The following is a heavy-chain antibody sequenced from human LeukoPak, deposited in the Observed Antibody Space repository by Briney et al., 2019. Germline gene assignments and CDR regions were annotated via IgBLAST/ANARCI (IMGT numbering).Heavy chain of an antibody. V-gene: IGHV3-23*01. Sequence: GGSLRLSCAASGFIFNTYAMTWVRQAPGKGLEWVSSISGSGGSTQYVDSMKGRFTISRDSSKNTLYLQMNSLRAEDTAVYYCAKDPTDWGQGTLVTVSS. CDR3: AKDPTD. J-gene: IGHJ4*02. CDR1: GFIFNTYA. CDR2: ISGSGGST.